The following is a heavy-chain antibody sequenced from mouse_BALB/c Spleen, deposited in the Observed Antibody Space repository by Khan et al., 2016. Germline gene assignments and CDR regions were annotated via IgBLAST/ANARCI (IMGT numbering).Heavy chain of an antibody. CDR1: GFNIKDTY. Sequence: VQLKQSGAELVKPGASVKLSCTVSGFNIKDTYMYWVKQRPEQGLEWIGRIDPANGNSKYDPKFQGKATITADTSSNTAYLQLSSLTSEDTAVYFCARDYYGSRWYVDVWGAGTTVTVSS. J-gene: IGHJ1*01. CDR2: IDPANGNS. V-gene: IGHV14-3*02. CDR3: ARDYYGSRWYVDV. D-gene: IGHD1-1*01.